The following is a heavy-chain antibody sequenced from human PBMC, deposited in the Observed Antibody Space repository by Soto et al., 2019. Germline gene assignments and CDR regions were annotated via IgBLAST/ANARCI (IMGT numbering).Heavy chain of an antibody. CDR3: ARDEGISDWHAFDF. CDR1: GYTFTDYG. J-gene: IGHJ4*02. D-gene: IGHD6-19*01. V-gene: IGHV1-18*04. Sequence: QVQLVQSGAEVKKPGASVKVSCKASGYTFTDYGISWVRQAPGQGLEWMGWISTYNGNTIYAQKIQGRVTMTTDTSTSTDYVELRSLRSDHTAVYYCARDEGISDWHAFDFWGQGTPVTVSS. CDR2: ISTYNGNT.